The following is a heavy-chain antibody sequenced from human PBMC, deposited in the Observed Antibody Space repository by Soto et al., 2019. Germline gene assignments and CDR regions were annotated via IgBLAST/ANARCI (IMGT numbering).Heavy chain of an antibody. Sequence: GWSLRLSCAGSGFTLSDHYIDWVRQAPGKGLKWVGRSRDKPQGYSTAYAASVKGRFTTSRDESKNSAYLQMNSLKTEDTAVYYCARDPTYYDFWSGYVPGYYYGMDVWGQGTTVTVS. V-gene: IGHV3-72*01. CDR3: ARDPTYYDFWSGYVPGYYYGMDV. CDR2: SRDKPQGYST. CDR1: GFTLSDHY. D-gene: IGHD3-3*01. J-gene: IGHJ6*02.